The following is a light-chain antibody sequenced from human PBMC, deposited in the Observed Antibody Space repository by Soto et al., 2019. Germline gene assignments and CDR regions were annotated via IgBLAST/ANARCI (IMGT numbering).Light chain of an antibody. J-gene: IGKJ3*01. CDR3: QHYGSSVFT. V-gene: IGKV3-20*01. Sequence: EIVLTQSPATLSLSPGERATLSCRASQSVSSYLAWYQQKPGQAPRLLIYGGSSRATGIPDRFSGSGSGTDFTLTISRLAPEDVAVYYCQHYGSSVFTFGPGTKVDIK. CDR2: GGS. CDR1: QSVSSY.